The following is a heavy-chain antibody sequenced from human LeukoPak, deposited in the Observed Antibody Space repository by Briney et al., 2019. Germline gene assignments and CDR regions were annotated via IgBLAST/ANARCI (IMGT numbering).Heavy chain of an antibody. J-gene: IGHJ4*02. Sequence: SETLSLTCSVSGVSINSHYWSWIRQSPGKGLEGIGYVFNGGSTNYNPSLKSRVTMSLDTSRDQFSLRLSSVTAADTAIYYCASRPAGSTWYGVFDFWSQGTLVTVSS. CDR2: VFNGGST. CDR3: ASRPAGSTWYGVFDF. D-gene: IGHD6-13*01. CDR1: GVSINSHY. V-gene: IGHV4-59*11.